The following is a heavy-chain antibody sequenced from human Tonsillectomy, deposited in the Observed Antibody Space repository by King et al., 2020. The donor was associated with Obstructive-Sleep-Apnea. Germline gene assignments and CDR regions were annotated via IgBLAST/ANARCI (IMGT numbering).Heavy chain of an antibody. V-gene: IGHV1-2*02. CDR3: ARDLSRYGGYEAVFDS. J-gene: IGHJ4*02. CDR1: GYTFTGYY. D-gene: IGHD5-12*01. Sequence: QLVQSGAEVKRPGASVRVSCKASGYTFTGYYLHWVRQVPGQGFEWMGWLKPNSGGSDYAQSFQGRVTMTRDLSSTTAFMELTRLTSDDTAVYFCARDLSRYGGYEAVFDSWGQGTLVTFSS. CDR2: LKPNSGGS.